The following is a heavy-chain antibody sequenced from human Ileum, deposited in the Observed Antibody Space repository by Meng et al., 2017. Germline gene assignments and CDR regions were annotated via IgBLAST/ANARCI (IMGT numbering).Heavy chain of an antibody. D-gene: IGHD1-26*01. CDR3: ATLSYSSLGY. Sequence: GGSLRLSCAASGITFSDYYMSWIRQAPGKGLEWVSYISNSGSNIYYVDSVKGRFTISRDNAKNSLYLQMNSLRAEDTAVYYCATLSYSSLGYWGQGTLVNVAS. CDR2: ISNSGSNI. CDR1: GITFSDYY. J-gene: IGHJ4*02. V-gene: IGHV3-11*01.